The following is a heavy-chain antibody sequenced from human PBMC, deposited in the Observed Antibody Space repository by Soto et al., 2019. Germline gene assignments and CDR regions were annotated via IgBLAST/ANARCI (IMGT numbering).Heavy chain of an antibody. D-gene: IGHD3-10*01. CDR1: GGSISSGGYY. J-gene: IGHJ4*02. Sequence: SETLSLTCTVSGGSISSGGYYWSWIRQHPGKGLEWIGYIYYSGSTYYNPSLKSRVTISVDTSKNQFSLKLSSVTAADTAVYYCACGFGEFFDYWGQGTLVTVSS. CDR2: IYYSGST. CDR3: ACGFGEFFDY. V-gene: IGHV4-31*03.